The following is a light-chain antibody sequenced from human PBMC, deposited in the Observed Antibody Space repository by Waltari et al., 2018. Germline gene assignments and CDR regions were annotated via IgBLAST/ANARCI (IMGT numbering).Light chain of an antibody. CDR2: DVS. J-gene: IGLJ2*01. CDR3: SADTSSSPVV. V-gene: IGLV2-14*03. CDR1: SSDVGVYNY. Sequence: QSALTQPASVSGSPGQSITISCTGTSSDVGVYNYVSWYQQHPGKAPKLMIYDVSYRSLVVSNRFSGSKSDNTASLTSSGLQAEDEADYYCSADTSSSPVVFGGGTKLTVL.